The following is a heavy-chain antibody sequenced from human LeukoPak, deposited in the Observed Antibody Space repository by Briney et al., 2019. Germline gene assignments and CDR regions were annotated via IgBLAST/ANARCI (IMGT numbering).Heavy chain of an antibody. J-gene: IGHJ4*02. Sequence: GGSLRLSWAASGFTFNTYGMNWVRQAPGKGLEWVAVIWYDGSIKYYADSVKGRFTASRDNSKDTLYLQMNSLRAEDTAVYYCARGLDYWGQGTLVTVSS. CDR3: ARGLDY. CDR2: IWYDGSIK. CDR1: GFTFNTYG. V-gene: IGHV3-33*01.